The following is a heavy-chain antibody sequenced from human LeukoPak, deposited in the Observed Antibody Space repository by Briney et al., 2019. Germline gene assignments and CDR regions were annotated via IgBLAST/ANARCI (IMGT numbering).Heavy chain of an antibody. J-gene: IGHJ6*02. CDR1: GFTFSSYG. CDR2: ISYDGSNK. Sequence: SLRLSCAASGFTFSSYGMHWVRQAPGKGLEWVAVISYDGSNKYYADSVKGRFTISRDNSKNTLYLQMNSLRAEDTAVYYCAKDRQICPYCCGMDVWGQGTTVTVSS. V-gene: IGHV3-30*18. CDR3: AKDRQICPYCCGMDV. D-gene: IGHD2-15*01.